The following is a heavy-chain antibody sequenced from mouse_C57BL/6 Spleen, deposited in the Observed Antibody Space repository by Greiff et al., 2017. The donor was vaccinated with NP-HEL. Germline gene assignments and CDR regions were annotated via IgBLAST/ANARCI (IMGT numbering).Heavy chain of an antibody. Sequence: EVKVEESGGGLVKPGGSLKLSCAASGFTFSDYGMHWVRQAPEKGLEWVAYISSGSSTIYYADTVKGRFTISRDNAKNTLFLQMTSLRSEDTAMYYCARFITTGYYAMDYWGQGTSVTVSS. V-gene: IGHV5-17*01. J-gene: IGHJ4*01. CDR3: ARFITTGYYAMDY. CDR2: ISSGSSTI. D-gene: IGHD1-1*01. CDR1: GFTFSDYG.